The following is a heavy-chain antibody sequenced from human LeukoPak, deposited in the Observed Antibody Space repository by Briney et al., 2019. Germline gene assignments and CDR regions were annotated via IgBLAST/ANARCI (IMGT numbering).Heavy chain of an antibody. CDR3: ARVLAGYCSGGSCSNYYYYYMDV. D-gene: IGHD2-15*01. Sequence: SETLSLTCTVSGGSISSSSYYWGWIRQPPGKGLEWIGSIYYSGSTYYNPSLKSRVTISVDTSKNQLSLKLSSVTAADTAVYYCARVLAGYCSGGSCSNYYYYYMDVWGKGTTVTVSS. CDR2: IYYSGST. V-gene: IGHV4-39*07. J-gene: IGHJ6*03. CDR1: GGSISSSSYY.